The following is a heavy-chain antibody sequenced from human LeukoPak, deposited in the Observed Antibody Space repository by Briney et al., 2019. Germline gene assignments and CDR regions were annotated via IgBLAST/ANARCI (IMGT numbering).Heavy chain of an antibody. D-gene: IGHD2-15*01. Sequence: SVKVSCKASGGTFSSYAISWVRQAPGQGPEWMGRIIPIFGTANYAQKFQGRVTITTDESTSTAYMELSSLRSEDTAVYYCAREQRWYQRHGAFDIWGQGTMVTVSS. CDR2: IIPIFGTA. J-gene: IGHJ3*02. V-gene: IGHV1-69*05. CDR1: GGTFSSYA. CDR3: AREQRWYQRHGAFDI.